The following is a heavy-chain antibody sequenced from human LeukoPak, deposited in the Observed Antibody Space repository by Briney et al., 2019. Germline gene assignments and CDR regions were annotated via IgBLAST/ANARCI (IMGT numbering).Heavy chain of an antibody. CDR3: ARDPRHMVRGVHY. Sequence: GGSLRLSCAASGFTFSSYAMHWVRQAPGKGLEWVAVISYDGSNKYYADSVKGRFTISRDNSKNTLYLQMNSLRAEDTAVYYCARDPRHMVRGVHYWGQGTLVTVSS. V-gene: IGHV3-30-3*01. CDR2: ISYDGSNK. CDR1: GFTFSSYA. D-gene: IGHD3-10*01. J-gene: IGHJ4*02.